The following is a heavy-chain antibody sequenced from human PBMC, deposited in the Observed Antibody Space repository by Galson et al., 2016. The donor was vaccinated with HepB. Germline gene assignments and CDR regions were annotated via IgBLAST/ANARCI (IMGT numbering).Heavy chain of an antibody. CDR3: AREGHKQLGRSAHLYYFAMDV. D-gene: IGHD1-1*01. CDR2: IKQDGSEK. V-gene: IGHV3-7*01. J-gene: IGHJ6*02. Sequence: SLRLSCAASGFSSSNYWMAWVRQAPGKGLERVANIKQDGSEKYYVDSVKGRFTISRDNANNSLYLQMNSLRAEDTAVFYCAREGHKQLGRSAHLYYFAMDVWGQGTTVTVSS. CDR1: GFSSSNYW.